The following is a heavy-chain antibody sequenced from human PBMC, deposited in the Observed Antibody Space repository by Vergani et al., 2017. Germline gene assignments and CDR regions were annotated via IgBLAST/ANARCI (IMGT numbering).Heavy chain of an antibody. D-gene: IGHD3-22*01. CDR2: IRYDGSNP. CDR1: GYTFGHFD. CDR3: AGPHYYDSSGLGAFDI. V-gene: IGHV3-30*02. J-gene: IGHJ3*02. Sequence: QEQLLQSGGGVVQPGGSLRLSCIGSGYTFGHFDMHWVRQAPGKGLALVAFIRYDGSNPQYIDSVKGRFTISRDNSKNTLYLQMNSLRAEDTAVYYCAGPHYYDSSGLGAFDIWGQGTMVTVSS.